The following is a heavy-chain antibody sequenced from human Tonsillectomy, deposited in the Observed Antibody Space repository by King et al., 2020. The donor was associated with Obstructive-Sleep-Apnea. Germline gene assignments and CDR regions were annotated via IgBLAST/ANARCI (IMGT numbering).Heavy chain of an antibody. D-gene: IGHD6-19*01. Sequence: QLVQSGPEVKKPGASVKVSCKASGYTFTSYGISWVRQAPGQGLEWMGWIGAYNGHTYYAQKLQGRVTMTTDTSTSTAYMELRSLRSDDTAVYYCTRDSGYRSGWTYWYFDLWGRGTLVTVSS. CDR3: TRDSGYRSGWTYWYFDL. CDR1: GYTFTSYG. J-gene: IGHJ2*01. CDR2: IGAYNGHT. V-gene: IGHV1-18*04.